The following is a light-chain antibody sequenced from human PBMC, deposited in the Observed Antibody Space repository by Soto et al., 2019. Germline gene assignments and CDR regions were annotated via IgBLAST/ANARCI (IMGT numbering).Light chain of an antibody. V-gene: IGKV3-20*01. Sequence: EIVWTQSPGTLSLSPGERATLSCRASQSVRNNYLAWYQQKPGQAPRLLIYAASGRATGIPDRFSGSGSGTDVALTISRLEPEEFAVYHCQQYGSSPWTFGQGTKVEIK. CDR2: AAS. J-gene: IGKJ1*01. CDR1: QSVRNNY. CDR3: QQYGSSPWT.